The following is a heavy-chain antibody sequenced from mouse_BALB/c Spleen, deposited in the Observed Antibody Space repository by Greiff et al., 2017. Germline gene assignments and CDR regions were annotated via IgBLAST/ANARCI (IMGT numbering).Heavy chain of an antibody. J-gene: IGHJ4*01. V-gene: IGHV5-17*02. CDR2: ISSGSSTI. D-gene: IGHD1-1*01. CDR1: GFTFSSFG. CDR3: ASGITTVVATRGYYAMDY. Sequence: EVQLVESGGGLVQPGGSRKLSCAASGFTFSSFGMHWVRQAPEKGLEWVAYISSGSSTIYYADTVKGRFTISRDNPKNTLFLQMTSLRSEDTAMYYCASGITTVVATRGYYAMDYWGQGTSVTVSS.